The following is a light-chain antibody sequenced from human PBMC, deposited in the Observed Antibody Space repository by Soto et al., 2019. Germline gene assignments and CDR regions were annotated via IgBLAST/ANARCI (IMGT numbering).Light chain of an antibody. J-gene: IGKJ1*01. CDR1: QSVGRN. CDR3: LQYRYWPRT. CDR2: DAS. V-gene: IGKV3-15*01. Sequence: TVMTQSPATLSVSPGEGATVSCRASQSVGRNLAWYQQKPGQAPRLLIYDASTRAPAMPARFSGSGSGTEFTLTIDSLQSEDFAVYYCLQYRYWPRTFGQGTKVEIK.